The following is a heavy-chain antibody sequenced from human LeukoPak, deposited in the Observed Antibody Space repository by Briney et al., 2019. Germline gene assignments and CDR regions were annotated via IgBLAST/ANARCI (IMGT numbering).Heavy chain of an antibody. CDR3: ARTRFRIQLWLGGAFGI. CDR1: GGSISSGGYY. D-gene: IGHD5-18*01. CDR2: IYYSGST. Sequence: SETLSLTCTVSGGSISSGGYYWSWIRQHPGKGLEWIGYIYYSGSTYYNPSLKSRVTISVDTSKNQFSLKLSSVTAADTAVYYCARTRFRIQLWLGGAFGIWGQGTMVTVSS. V-gene: IGHV4-31*03. J-gene: IGHJ3*02.